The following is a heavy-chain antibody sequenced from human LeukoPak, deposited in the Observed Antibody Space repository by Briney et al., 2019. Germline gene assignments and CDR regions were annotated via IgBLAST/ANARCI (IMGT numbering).Heavy chain of an antibody. J-gene: IGHJ6*02. V-gene: IGHV3-30*18. D-gene: IGHD3-3*01. CDR3: AKDREYYDFWSGLYYYYYGMDV. CDR1: GFTFNRCW. CDR2: ISYDGSNK. Sequence: GGSLRLSCVVSGFTFNRCWMNWVRQAPGKGLEWVAVISYDGSNKYYADSVKGRFTISRDNSKNTLYLQMNSLRAEDTAVYYCAKDREYYDFWSGLYYYYYGMDVWGQGTTVTVSS.